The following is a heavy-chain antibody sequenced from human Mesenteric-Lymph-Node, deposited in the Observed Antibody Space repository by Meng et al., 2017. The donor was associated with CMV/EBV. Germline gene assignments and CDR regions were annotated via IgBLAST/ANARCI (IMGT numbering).Heavy chain of an antibody. CDR2: ISYDGTDK. J-gene: IGHJ6*02. Sequence: GGSLRLSCAVSEFTSSIYWMTWVRQAPGKGLEWVAVISYDGTDKYYPDSVKGRFTISRDNSKNSLYLQMNSLRTEDTAVYFCTRARAHCSSTTCYSDYYGMDVWGQGTTVTVSS. CDR1: EFTSSIYW. CDR3: TRARAHCSSTTCYSDYYGMDV. V-gene: IGHV3-30*13. D-gene: IGHD2-2*01.